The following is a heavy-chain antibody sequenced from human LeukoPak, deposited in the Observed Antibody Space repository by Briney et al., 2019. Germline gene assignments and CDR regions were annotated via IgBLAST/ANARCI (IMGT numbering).Heavy chain of an antibody. J-gene: IGHJ3*02. Sequence: PGRSLRLACVVWAFTFSGYAMDWGGQGAGKGVEWVAFISGDGSNKYCADWLKGRFTIPRDNSKTTLFLQMNSLRPEHTAVYYCARVGYDYNWYDAFDIWGQGTMVTVSS. V-gene: IGHV3-30*04. CDR3: ARVGYDYNWYDAFDI. CDR2: ISGDGSNK. CDR1: AFTFSGYA. D-gene: IGHD1-1*01.